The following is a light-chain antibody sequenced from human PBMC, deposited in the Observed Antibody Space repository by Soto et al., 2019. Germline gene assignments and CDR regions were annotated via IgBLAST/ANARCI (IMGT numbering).Light chain of an antibody. J-gene: IGLJ2*01. CDR2: DVS. CDR1: SSDVGGYNY. CDR3: SSYAGNNNVV. Sequence: QSVLTQPPSASGSLGQSVTISCTGTSSDVGGYNYVSWYQQHPGKAPKLMIYDVSKRPSGVPDRFSGSKSGNTASLTVSGLQAEDEADYYCSSYAGNNNVVFGGGTKLTVL. V-gene: IGLV2-8*01.